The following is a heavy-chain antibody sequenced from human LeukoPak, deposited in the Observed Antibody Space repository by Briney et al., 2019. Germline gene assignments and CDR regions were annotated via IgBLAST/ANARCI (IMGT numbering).Heavy chain of an antibody. D-gene: IGHD5-24*01. CDR1: GYTFTRNG. Sequence: ASVNVSCKASGYTFTRNGISWLRQAPGQGLEWMGWISPYNGNTNYAQELQGRVTMTTDTSTSTAYMELRSLRPDDTAVYYCARDKVEMATIFDYWGQGTLVTVSS. CDR2: ISPYNGNT. V-gene: IGHV1-18*01. CDR3: ARDKVEMATIFDY. J-gene: IGHJ4*02.